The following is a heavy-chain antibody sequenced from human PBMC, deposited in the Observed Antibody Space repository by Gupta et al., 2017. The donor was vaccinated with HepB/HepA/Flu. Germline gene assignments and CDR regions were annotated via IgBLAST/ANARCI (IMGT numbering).Heavy chain of an antibody. CDR3: ARRYCSGTSCYGPEYYYYYMDV. Sequence: QLLLQESGPGLVKPSETLSLTCTVSGGSISSRRYYWGWIRQPPGKGLEWIGSIYYSGSTYYNPSLKSRVTISVDTSKNQFSLKLSSVTAADTALYYCARRYCSGTSCYGPEYYYYYMDVWGKGTTVTVSS. V-gene: IGHV4-39*01. D-gene: IGHD2-2*01. CDR1: GGSISSRRYY. CDR2: IYYSGST. J-gene: IGHJ6*03.